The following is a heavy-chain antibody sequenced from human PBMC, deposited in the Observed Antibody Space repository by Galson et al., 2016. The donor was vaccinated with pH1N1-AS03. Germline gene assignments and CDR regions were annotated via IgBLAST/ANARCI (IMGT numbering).Heavy chain of an antibody. CDR1: GGSFSTYA. CDR2: IIPVFDTP. V-gene: IGHV1-69*01. J-gene: IGHJ6*02. Sequence: SCKASGGSFSTYAITWVRQAPGQGLEWMGGIIPVFDTPNYAQKFQGRVTITADESRNTAYMELSSLRSADTAVYYCAREATIFGVAGLHMDVWGQGTTDTVSS. CDR3: AREATIFGVAGLHMDV. D-gene: IGHD3-3*01.